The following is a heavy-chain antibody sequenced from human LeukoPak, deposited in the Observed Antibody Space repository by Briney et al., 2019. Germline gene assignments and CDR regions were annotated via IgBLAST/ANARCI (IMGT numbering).Heavy chain of an antibody. V-gene: IGHV4-61*02. CDR1: GGSISSGSYY. D-gene: IGHD4-17*01. CDR2: IYTSGST. Sequence: SETLSLTCTVSGGSISSGSYYWGWIRQPAGTGLEWIGRIYTSGSTNYNPSLKSRVTISVDTSKNQFSLKLSSVTAADTAVYYCARGGGETTVTTRTWFDPWGQGTLVTVSS. CDR3: ARGGGETTVTTRTWFDP. J-gene: IGHJ5*02.